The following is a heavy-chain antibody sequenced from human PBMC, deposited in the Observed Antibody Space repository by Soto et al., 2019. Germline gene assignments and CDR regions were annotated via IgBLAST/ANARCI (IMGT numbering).Heavy chain of an antibody. Sequence: PGESLKISCKGSGYSFTSYWIGWVRQMPGKGLEWMGIIYPGASDTSYSPSFQGQVTISADKSISTAYLQWSSLKASDTAMYYCARTRREYYYDSSGYAPPFGYWGQGTLVTVSS. CDR3: ARTRREYYYDSSGYAPPFGY. J-gene: IGHJ4*02. CDR2: IYPGASDT. CDR1: GYSFTSYW. V-gene: IGHV5-51*01. D-gene: IGHD3-22*01.